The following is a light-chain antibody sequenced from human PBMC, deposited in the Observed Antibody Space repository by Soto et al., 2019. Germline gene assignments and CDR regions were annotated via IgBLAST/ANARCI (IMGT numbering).Light chain of an antibody. Sequence: DIQMSQSPSTLSASVGSRVTITCRASQSVGTWVVWYQQKPGKASKLLIYGASNLESGVPSKFSGSGYGTEFTLTITTLQPADFATYYCQQYNRNTWSFGPGTKVDIK. V-gene: IGKV1-5*01. CDR2: GAS. CDR1: QSVGTW. J-gene: IGKJ1*01. CDR3: QQYNRNTWS.